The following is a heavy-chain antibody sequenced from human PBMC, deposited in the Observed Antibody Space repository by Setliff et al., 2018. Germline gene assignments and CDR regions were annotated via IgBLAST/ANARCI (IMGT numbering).Heavy chain of an antibody. Sequence: SETLSLTCAVSGYSISSGYYWGWIRQPPGKGLEWIGSIYHSGSTYYNPSLESRVIISVDTSKNQFSLRLNSATAADTAVYYCARLRGAFDYWGQGTLVTVSS. J-gene: IGHJ4*02. CDR3: ARLRGAFDY. D-gene: IGHD3-16*01. CDR1: GYSISSGYY. V-gene: IGHV4-38-2*01. CDR2: IYHSGST.